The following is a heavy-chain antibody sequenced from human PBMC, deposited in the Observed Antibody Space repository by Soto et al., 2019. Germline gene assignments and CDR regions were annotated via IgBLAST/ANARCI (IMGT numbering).Heavy chain of an antibody. V-gene: IGHV3-13*05. J-gene: IGHJ6*02. CDR3: ARTDRVFYGLEV. Sequence: EVQLVESGGGLVQPGGSLRLSCEASGFTFRNYDMHWVRQGTGKGLEWVSGISAAGDPDYADSVEGRFTISRENAQNSFLLQMNSLRVGDTAVYYCARTDRVFYGLEVWGQGTTVIVSS. CDR1: GFTFRNYD. CDR2: ISAAGDP.